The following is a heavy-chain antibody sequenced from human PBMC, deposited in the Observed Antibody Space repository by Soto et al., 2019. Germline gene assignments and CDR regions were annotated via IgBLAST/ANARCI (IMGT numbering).Heavy chain of an antibody. Sequence: QGQLQESGPGLVKPSGTLSLTCGVSGASISSGSWWSWVRQPPGKGLEWIGEIYHSGSTNYNPSLKSRVTISVDMSKNQFSLNVISVTAADTAVYYCARDGPGGYNLGYWGQGTLVTVSS. V-gene: IGHV4-4*02. CDR2: IYHSGST. CDR3: ARDGPGGYNLGY. CDR1: GASISSGSW. D-gene: IGHD5-12*01. J-gene: IGHJ4*02.